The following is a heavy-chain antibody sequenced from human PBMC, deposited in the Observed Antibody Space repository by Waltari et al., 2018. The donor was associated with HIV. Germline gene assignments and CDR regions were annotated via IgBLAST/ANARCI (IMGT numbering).Heavy chain of an antibody. CDR3: TTDYWVVTAY. CDR1: GLTFSDAW. CDR2: IKSSTDGGTI. J-gene: IGHJ4*02. Sequence: EVQLVESGGGLVKPGGSLRLSCAASGLTFSDAWMNWVRQAPGKGLEWVGLIKSSTDGGTIDYAAPVKGRFTISRDDSKNTLYLQMNSLKTEDTAVYFCTTDYWVVTAYWGQGTLVTVSS. D-gene: IGHD2-21*02. V-gene: IGHV3-15*01.